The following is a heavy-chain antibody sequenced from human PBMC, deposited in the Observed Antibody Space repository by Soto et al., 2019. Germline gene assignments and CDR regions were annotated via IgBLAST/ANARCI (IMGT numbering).Heavy chain of an antibody. CDR1: GSTFSSYR. Sequence: GSLRLSCASSGSTFSSYRMNWVRQAARRGLEWVSSISSSSSYIYYADSVKGRFTISRGNSKNTEILQMNSVRVEGTALCFCARVEVGTDGVYFWGQGTVVTVSS. J-gene: IGHJ4*02. CDR2: ISSSSSYI. D-gene: IGHD2-8*01. CDR3: ARVEVGTDGVYF. V-gene: IGHV3-21*04.